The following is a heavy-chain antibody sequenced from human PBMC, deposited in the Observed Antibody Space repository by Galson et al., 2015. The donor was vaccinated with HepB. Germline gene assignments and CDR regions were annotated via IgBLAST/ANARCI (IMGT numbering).Heavy chain of an antibody. Sequence: SVKVSCKASGYTFTGYYIHWVRQAPGQGLEWMGWINPNSGGANYAQKFQGWVTMTRDTSISTAYLQWSSLKASDTAMYYCARRQIYGSGLYSMDVWGQGTTVTVSS. V-gene: IGHV1-2*04. CDR2: INPNSGGA. D-gene: IGHD2-15*01. J-gene: IGHJ6*02. CDR3: ARRQIYGSGLYSMDV. CDR1: GYTFTGYY.